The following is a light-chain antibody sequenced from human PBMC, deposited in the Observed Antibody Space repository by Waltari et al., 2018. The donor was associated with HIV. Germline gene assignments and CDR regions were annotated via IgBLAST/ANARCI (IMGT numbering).Light chain of an antibody. J-gene: IGLJ3*02. CDR3: CSYAASYTWV. CDR2: KFR. Sequence: QSALTQPRSVSGSPGQSVTISCTGTSSDVGGNNYVSWYQQHPGKAPNHMIYKFRKRPSGVPVRFSGSKSGNTASLTISGLQAEDEADYYCCSYAASYTWVFGGGTKVTVL. V-gene: IGLV2-11*01. CDR1: SSDVGGNNY.